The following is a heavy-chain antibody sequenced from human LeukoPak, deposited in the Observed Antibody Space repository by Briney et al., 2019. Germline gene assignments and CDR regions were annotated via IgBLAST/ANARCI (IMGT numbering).Heavy chain of an antibody. Sequence: GGSLRLSCAASGFTFSSYWMSWVRQAPGKGLVWVSRINSDGSSTSYADSVKGRFTISRDNAKNTLYLQMNSLRAEDTAVYYCARVLIAADGREDAFDIWGQGTMVTVSS. J-gene: IGHJ3*02. CDR3: ARVLIAADGREDAFDI. CDR1: GFTFSSYW. D-gene: IGHD6-13*01. CDR2: INSDGSST. V-gene: IGHV3-74*01.